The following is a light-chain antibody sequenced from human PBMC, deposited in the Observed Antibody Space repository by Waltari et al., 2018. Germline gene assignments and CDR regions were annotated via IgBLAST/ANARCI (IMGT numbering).Light chain of an antibody. CDR3: QVWDNSSDHVV. CDR2: RDG. V-gene: IGLV3-21*02. Sequence: SYVLSQPPSVSVAPGQTARVTCGGNNIGSKSVHWYQQKPGQAPVLVIYRDGVRPSGGPERFSGSNSGNTATLSISRVEAGDEADYYCQVWDNSSDHVVFGGGTTVTVL. CDR1: NIGSKS. J-gene: IGLJ3*02.